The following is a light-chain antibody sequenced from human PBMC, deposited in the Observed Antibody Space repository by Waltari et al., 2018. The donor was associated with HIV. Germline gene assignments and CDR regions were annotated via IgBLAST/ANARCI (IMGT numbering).Light chain of an antibody. J-gene: IGLJ2*01. V-gene: IGLV2-14*01. CDR1: DSDFGLYNF. CDR2: EVD. Sequence: SDLTQPASVSGFLGQSITISCTGGDSDFGLYNFISWYQQQPGKVPKLLLYEVDTRASGIPGRFSGSKSGNTASLTITGLQIEDEGLYYCASYTADDTVLFGGGTK. CDR3: ASYTADDTVL.